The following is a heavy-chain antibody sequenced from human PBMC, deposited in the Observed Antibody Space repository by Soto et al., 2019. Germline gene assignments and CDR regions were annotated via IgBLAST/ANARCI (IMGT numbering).Heavy chain of an antibody. V-gene: IGHV3-30*18. CDR3: AKVGEEYDFWSGYYRGPFDY. CDR1: GFTFSSYG. Sequence: PGGSLRLSCAASGFTFSSYGMHWVRQAPGKGLEWVAVISYDGSNKYYADSVKGRFTISRDNSKNTLYLQMNSLRAEDTAVYYCAKVGEEYDFWSGYYRGPFDYWGQGXLVTVSS. CDR2: ISYDGSNK. D-gene: IGHD3-3*01. J-gene: IGHJ4*02.